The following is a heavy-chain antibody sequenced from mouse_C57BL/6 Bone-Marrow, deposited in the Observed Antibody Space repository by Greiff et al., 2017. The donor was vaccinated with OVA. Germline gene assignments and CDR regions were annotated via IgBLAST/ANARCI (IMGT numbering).Heavy chain of an antibody. Sequence: VQLQQPGAELVKPGASVKLSCKASGYTFTSYWMHWVKQRPGRGLEWIGRIDPNSGGTKYNEKFKSKATLTVDKPSSTAYMQLSSLTSEDSAVYYCARRGFYYYGSSYWYFDVWGTGTTVTVSS. CDR3: ARRGFYYYGSSYWYFDV. CDR2: IDPNSGGT. V-gene: IGHV1-72*01. D-gene: IGHD1-1*01. J-gene: IGHJ1*03. CDR1: GYTFTSYW.